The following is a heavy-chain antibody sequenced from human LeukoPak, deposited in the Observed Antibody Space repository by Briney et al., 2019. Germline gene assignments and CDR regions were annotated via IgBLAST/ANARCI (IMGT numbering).Heavy chain of an antibody. D-gene: IGHD2-15*01. Sequence: PSGGSLRLSCAASGFTFSTYAMSWVRQAPGKGLEWVSVISGSGGTTYYADSVKGRFTISRDNSKNTLYLQMNSLRAEDTAVYYCARGCSGGSCYFLDYWGQGTLVTVSS. CDR3: ARGCSGGSCYFLDY. V-gene: IGHV3-23*01. J-gene: IGHJ4*02. CDR1: GFTFSTYA. CDR2: ISGSGGTT.